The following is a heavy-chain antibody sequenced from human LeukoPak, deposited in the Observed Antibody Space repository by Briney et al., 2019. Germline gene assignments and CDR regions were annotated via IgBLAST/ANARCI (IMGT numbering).Heavy chain of an antibody. CDR1: GFTFSSYG. Sequence: PGGSLRLSCAASGFTFSSYGMHWVRQAPGKGLEWVAVIWYDGSEKYYADSVKGRFTISRDNSKNTLFLQMSSLTAEDTAVYYCARWSCDHWGQGILVTVSS. CDR2: IWYDGSEK. V-gene: IGHV3-33*01. CDR3: ARWSCDH. J-gene: IGHJ5*02.